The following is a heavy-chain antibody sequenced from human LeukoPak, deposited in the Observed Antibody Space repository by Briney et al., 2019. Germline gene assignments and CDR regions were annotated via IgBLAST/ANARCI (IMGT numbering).Heavy chain of an antibody. CDR3: ARDYVIAARRGDWFDP. V-gene: IGHV1-18*01. CDR1: GYTFTSYG. D-gene: IGHD6-6*01. CDR2: ISAYNGNT. Sequence: ASVKVSCKASGYTFTSYGISWVRQAPGQGLEWMGWISAYNGNTNYAQKLQGRVTMTTDTSTSTAYMELRSLRSDDTAVYYCARDYVIAARRGDWFDPWGQGTLVTVSS. J-gene: IGHJ5*02.